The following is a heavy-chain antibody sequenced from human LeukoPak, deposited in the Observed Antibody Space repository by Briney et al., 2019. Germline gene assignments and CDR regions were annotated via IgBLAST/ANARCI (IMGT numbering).Heavy chain of an antibody. V-gene: IGHV3-30*18. CDR1: GITFSSYG. J-gene: IGHJ6*02. Sequence: SGGSLRLSCVASGITFSSYGMHWVRQAPGKGLEWLTVISYDGGNKYYADSVKGRFTISRDNSKNKVYLQMNSLRAEDTAVYYCAKDVGMDYYYGMDVWGQGTTVSVSS. CDR2: ISYDGGNK. D-gene: IGHD3-3*01. CDR3: AKDVGMDYYYGMDV.